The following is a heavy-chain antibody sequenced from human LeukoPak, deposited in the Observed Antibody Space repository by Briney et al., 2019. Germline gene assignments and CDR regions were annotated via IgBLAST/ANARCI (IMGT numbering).Heavy chain of an antibody. CDR2: IYPGDSDT. Sequence: HGESLKISCEASGYSFTTYWIGWVRQMPGKGLEWMGIIYPGDSDTRVGPSFQGHVTISADKSVTTAYLQWSSLKASDTAMYYYARLVRHSNSLDYWGQGTLVTVSS. CDR1: GYSFTTYW. J-gene: IGHJ4*02. V-gene: IGHV5-51*01. D-gene: IGHD4-11*01. CDR3: ARLVRHSNSLDY.